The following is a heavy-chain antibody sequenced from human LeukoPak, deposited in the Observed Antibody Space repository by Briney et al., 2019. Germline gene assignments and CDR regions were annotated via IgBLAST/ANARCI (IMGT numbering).Heavy chain of an antibody. V-gene: IGHV1-2*06. CDR3: ASLGPYCSSTSCYRFGPYYYYMDV. CDR2: INPNSGGT. CDR1: GYTFTGYY. D-gene: IGHD2-2*02. J-gene: IGHJ6*03. Sequence: GASVKVSCKASGYTFTGYYMHWVRQAPGQGLEWMGRINPNSGGTNYARKFQGRVTMTRDTSISTAYMELSRLRSDDTAVYYCASLGPYCSSTSCYRFGPYYYYMDVWGKGTTVTVSS.